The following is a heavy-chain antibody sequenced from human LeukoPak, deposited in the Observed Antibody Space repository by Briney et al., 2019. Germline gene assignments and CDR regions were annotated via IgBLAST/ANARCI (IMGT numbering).Heavy chain of an antibody. CDR1: GGSFSGYY. J-gene: IGHJ3*02. V-gene: IGHV4-34*01. CDR2: INHSGST. Sequence: SETLSLTCAVYGGSFSGYYWSWIRQPPGKGLEWIGEINHSGSTNYNPSLKSRVTISVDTSKNQFSLKLSSVIAADTAVYYCARAKEERVFLSGFDIWGQGTMVTVSS. CDR3: ARAKEERVFLSGFDI. D-gene: IGHD3-3*01.